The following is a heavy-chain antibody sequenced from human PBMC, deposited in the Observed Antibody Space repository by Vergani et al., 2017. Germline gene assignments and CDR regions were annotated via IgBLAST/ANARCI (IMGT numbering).Heavy chain of an antibody. D-gene: IGHD2-8*01. CDR3: KRHVPCGNGACLHFDH. V-gene: IGHV5-51*01. CDR1: ESSFISNE. CDR2: INPIDSKI. Sequence: EVMLVQSGAEVKKPGESLKIPCKYSESSFISNEIAGVRQMSGKGLQWMGNINPIDSKIAYSPSFKGQAIMSLDKSITTAYLQWRSLKASHTAIYYGKRHVPCGNGACLHFDHWGQGTQVTVSS. J-gene: IGHJ4*02.